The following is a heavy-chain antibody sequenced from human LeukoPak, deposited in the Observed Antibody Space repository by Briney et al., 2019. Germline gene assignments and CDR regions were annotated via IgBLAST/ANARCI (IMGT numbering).Heavy chain of an antibody. CDR1: GFTFSSYW. D-gene: IGHD1-26*01. CDR3: ARSYCSLCYFDY. V-gene: IGHV3-7*03. J-gene: IGHJ4*02. Sequence: GGSLRLSCAASGFTFSSYWMTWVRQGPGKGLEWVANIKPDGSLIYYVDSVKGRFTISRDNAKNSLYLQMNSLRAEDTAVYYCARSYCSLCYFDYWGQGTLVTVSS. CDR2: IKPDGSLI.